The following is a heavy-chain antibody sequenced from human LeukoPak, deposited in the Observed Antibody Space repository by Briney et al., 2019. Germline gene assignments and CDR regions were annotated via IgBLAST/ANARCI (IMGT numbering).Heavy chain of an antibody. CDR1: GFTVSSNY. V-gene: IGHV3-53*01. J-gene: IGHJ4*02. Sequence: GALRLSCVASGFTVSSNYMSWVRQAPGKGLEWVSAIFSGGSTFYADSVTGRFTISRDNSNNTVYLEMNSLRAEDTAVYYCARDLKTSGWYGDFDYWGQGTLATVSS. CDR3: ARDLKTSGWYGDFDY. CDR2: IFSGGST. D-gene: IGHD6-19*01.